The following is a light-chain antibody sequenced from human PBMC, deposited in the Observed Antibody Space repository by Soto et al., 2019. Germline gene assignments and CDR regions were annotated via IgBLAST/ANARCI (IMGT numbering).Light chain of an antibody. Sequence: IVLTQSPAILALSPGDRATLSCRASQSVSSSYLAWYQHKPGQAPRLLIYDASNRATGIPARFSGSGSGTDFTLTISSLQPDDFATYYCQQYNSYSPTFGQGTKVDI. V-gene: IGKV3-20*01. J-gene: IGKJ1*01. CDR2: DAS. CDR3: QQYNSYSPT. CDR1: QSVSSSY.